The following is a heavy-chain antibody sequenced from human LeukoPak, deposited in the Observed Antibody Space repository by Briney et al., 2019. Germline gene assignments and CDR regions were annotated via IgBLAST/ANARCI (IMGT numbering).Heavy chain of an antibody. D-gene: IGHD3-3*01. J-gene: IGHJ6*02. CDR3: AKGSSIYDFWSGRVMDV. Sequence: GGSLRLSCAASGFTFSSYAMHWVRQAPGKGLEWVAAISGSGGSTYYADSVKGRFTISRDNSKNTLYLQMNSLRAEDTAVYYCAKGSSIYDFWSGRVMDVWGQGTTVTVSS. CDR1: GFTFSSYA. V-gene: IGHV3-23*01. CDR2: ISGSGGST.